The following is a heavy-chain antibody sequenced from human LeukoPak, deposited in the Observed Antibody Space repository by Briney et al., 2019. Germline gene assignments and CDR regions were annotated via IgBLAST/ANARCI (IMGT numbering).Heavy chain of an antibody. Sequence: ASVKVSCKASGFTFTSSAMQWVRQARGQRPEWIGWIVVGSGNTNYAQKFQERVTITRDMSTSTAYMELSSLRSEDTAVYYCAAVAGHGQKYFQHWGQGTLVTVSS. CDR1: GFTFTSSA. J-gene: IGHJ1*01. CDR2: IVVGSGNT. D-gene: IGHD6-19*01. CDR3: AAVAGHGQKYFQH. V-gene: IGHV1-58*02.